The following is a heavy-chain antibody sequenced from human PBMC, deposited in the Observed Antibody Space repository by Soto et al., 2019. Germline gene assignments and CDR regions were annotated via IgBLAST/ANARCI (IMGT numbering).Heavy chain of an antibody. V-gene: IGHV4-34*01. D-gene: IGHD3-10*01. CDR2: INHSGST. CDR3: ARGGYYYGSGSYSAYNWLDP. Sequence: PSETLSLTCAVYGGSFSGYYWNWIRQPPGKGLEWIGEINHSGSTNYNPSLKSRVTISVDTSKNQFSLKLSSVTAADTAVYYCARGGYYYGSGSYSAYNWLDPWGQGTLVTVSS. J-gene: IGHJ5*02. CDR1: GGSFSGYY.